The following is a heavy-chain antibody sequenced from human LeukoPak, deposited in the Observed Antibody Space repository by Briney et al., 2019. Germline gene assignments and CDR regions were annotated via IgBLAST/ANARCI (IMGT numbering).Heavy chain of an antibody. CDR1: GYTFTSYA. CDR3: ARADSSGYYGFDY. CDR2: INAGNGNT. V-gene: IGHV1-3*01. Sequence: ASVKVSCKASGYTFTSYAMHWVRQAPGQRLEWMGWINAGNGNTKYSQKFQGRVTITRDTSASTAYMELSSLRSEDTAVYCCARADSSGYYGFDYWGQGTLVTVSS. J-gene: IGHJ4*02. D-gene: IGHD3-22*01.